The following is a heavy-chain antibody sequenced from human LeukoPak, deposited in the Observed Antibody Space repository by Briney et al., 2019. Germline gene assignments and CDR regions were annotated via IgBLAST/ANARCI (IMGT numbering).Heavy chain of an antibody. D-gene: IGHD2-2*01. CDR1: GFTFSNSA. J-gene: IGHJ5*02. CDR2: ISGTGAHT. Sequence: GGSLRLSCAASGFTFSNSAMYWVRQSPGKGLEWVSSISGTGAHTYHADSVKGRFTISRDNSKNTLYLQMNTLRAEDTAVYYCAKEVVPTTKAFDPWGQGTLVTVSS. V-gene: IGHV3-23*01. CDR3: AKEVVPTTKAFDP.